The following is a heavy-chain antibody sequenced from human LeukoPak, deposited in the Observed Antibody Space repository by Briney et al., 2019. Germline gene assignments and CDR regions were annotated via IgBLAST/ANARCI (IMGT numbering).Heavy chain of an antibody. CDR2: ISSSGTTI. CDR3: ATSFDY. V-gene: IGHV3-48*01. J-gene: IGHJ4*02. Sequence: GGSLRLSSAASGFAFSASSMNWVRQTPGKGLEWVSYISSSGTTIYYADSVKGRFTISRDNAKNSLSLQMNSLRAEDTAVYYCATSFDYWGQGTLVTVSS. CDR1: GFAFSASS.